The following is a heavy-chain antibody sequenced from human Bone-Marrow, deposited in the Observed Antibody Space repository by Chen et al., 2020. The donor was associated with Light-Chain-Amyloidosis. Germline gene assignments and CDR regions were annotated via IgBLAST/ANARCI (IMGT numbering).Heavy chain of an antibody. CDR1: GFTFTSYA. J-gene: IGHJ6*02. V-gene: IGHV3-30-3*01. Sequence: QVQLVESGGGVVQPGRSLRLSCAASGFTFTSYAMHWVRQAPGKGLVWVAIISYDGRTQYYTDSVKGRFTISRDNPKNTLFLQMNNLKTEDTAVYFCARDQVMAAMFPHGMDVWGHGTTVTVSS. CDR2: ISYDGRTQ. D-gene: IGHD2-21*01. CDR3: ARDQVMAAMFPHGMDV.